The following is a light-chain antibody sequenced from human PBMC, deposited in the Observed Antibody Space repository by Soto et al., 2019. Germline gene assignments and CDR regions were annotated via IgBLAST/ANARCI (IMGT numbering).Light chain of an antibody. Sequence: EIVLTQSPATLSLSPGERATLSCRASQSVRTYLAWYQQKPGQAPRLLIYDASTRATGIPARFSGSGSGTDFTLTISSLEPQDFAVYYCQQRSVWLTFGGGTKVEIK. CDR1: QSVRTY. V-gene: IGKV3-11*01. J-gene: IGKJ4*01. CDR3: QQRSVWLT. CDR2: DAS.